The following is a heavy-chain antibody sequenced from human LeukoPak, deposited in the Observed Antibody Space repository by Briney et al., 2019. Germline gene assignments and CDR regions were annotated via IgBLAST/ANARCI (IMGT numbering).Heavy chain of an antibody. CDR2: IWYDGSNK. CDR3: VGSGGRGQNWFDP. CDR1: GFSFSSYG. J-gene: IGHJ5*02. D-gene: IGHD2-15*01. Sequence: GGSLRLSCAASGFSFSSYGMHWVRQAPGKGLEWVAVIWYDGSNKYYVDSVKGRFTISRDNSKNTLYLQMNSLRAEDTAVYYCVGSGGRGQNWFDPWGQGTLVTVSS. V-gene: IGHV3-33*01.